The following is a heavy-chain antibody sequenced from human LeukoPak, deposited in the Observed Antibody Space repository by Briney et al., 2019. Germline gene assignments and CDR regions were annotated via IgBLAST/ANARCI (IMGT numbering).Heavy chain of an antibody. V-gene: IGHV4-61*05. CDR3: ARGGEIYRY. Sequence: SETLSLTCSVSGGSISSSSYYWSWIRQPPGKGLEGIGEINHSGSTNYNPSPKSRVTISVDKSKNPFSLKMSSVTAADTAVYYCARGGEIYRYWGQGTLVTVSS. CDR2: INHSGST. D-gene: IGHD2-2*02. CDR1: GGSISSSSYY. J-gene: IGHJ4*02.